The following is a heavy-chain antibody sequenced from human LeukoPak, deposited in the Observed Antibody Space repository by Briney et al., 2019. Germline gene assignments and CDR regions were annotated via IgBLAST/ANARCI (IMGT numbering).Heavy chain of an antibody. D-gene: IGHD3-22*01. CDR1: GFTFSSYA. Sequence: GGSLRLSCAASGFTFSSYAMSWVRQAPGKGLEWVSAISGSGGSTYYADSVKGRFTISRDNSKNTLYLQMNSLRAEDTAVYYCARDRYDSSGYYYVLYYYYGMDVWGQGTTVTVSS. J-gene: IGHJ6*02. CDR2: ISGSGGST. CDR3: ARDRYDSSGYYYVLYYYYGMDV. V-gene: IGHV3-23*01.